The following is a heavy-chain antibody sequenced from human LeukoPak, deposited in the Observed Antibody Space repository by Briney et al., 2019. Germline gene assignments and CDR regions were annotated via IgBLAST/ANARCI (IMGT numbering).Heavy chain of an antibody. D-gene: IGHD6-13*01. CDR3: ARGSSSNSWYFDY. J-gene: IGHJ4*02. CDR2: TYYRSKWYS. Sequence: SQTLSLTCAISGDSVSSNSATWTWIRQSPSRGLEWLGRTYYRSKWYSDYAVSVKSRITINPDTSKNQFSLQLSSVTPEDTAVYYCARGSSSNSWYFDYWGQGTLVTVSS. CDR1: GDSVSSNSAT. V-gene: IGHV6-1*01.